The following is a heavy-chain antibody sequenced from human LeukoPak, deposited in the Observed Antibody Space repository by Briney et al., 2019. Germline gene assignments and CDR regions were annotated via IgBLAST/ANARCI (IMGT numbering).Heavy chain of an antibody. CDR3: ARARYGDPNFDY. CDR2: ISGSGGST. CDR1: GFTFSSYA. Sequence: GGSLRLSCAASGFTFSSYAMSWVRQAPGKGLEWVSAISGSGGSTYYADSVKGRFTISRDNSKNTLYLQMNSLRAEDTAVYYCARARYGDPNFDYWGQGTLVTVSS. J-gene: IGHJ4*02. D-gene: IGHD4-17*01. V-gene: IGHV3-23*01.